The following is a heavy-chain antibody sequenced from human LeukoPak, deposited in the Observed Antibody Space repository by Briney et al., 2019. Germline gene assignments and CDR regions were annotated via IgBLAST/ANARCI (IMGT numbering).Heavy chain of an antibody. Sequence: GGSLRLSCAASGFTLSSYWTHWVRQAPGKGRVWVSRINGAGTSTVYAASVKGRFTISRDNAKNTLFLQMNSLRAEDTAMYYCATSSRSYHLGYWGQGTLVTVSS. V-gene: IGHV3-74*01. D-gene: IGHD1-26*01. CDR2: INGAGTST. CDR3: ATSSRSYHLGY. J-gene: IGHJ4*02. CDR1: GFTLSSYW.